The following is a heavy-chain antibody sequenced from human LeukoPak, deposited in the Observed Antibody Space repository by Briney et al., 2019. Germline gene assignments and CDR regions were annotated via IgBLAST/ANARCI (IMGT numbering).Heavy chain of an antibody. CDR3: ARIAGTGFFDY. CDR1: GFTFSSYW. CDR2: IYSGGST. V-gene: IGHV3-53*01. Sequence: GGSLRLSCAASGFTFSSYWMSWVRQAPGRGLEWVSVIYSGGSTYYADSVKGRFTISRDNSKNTLYLQMNSLRAEDTAVYYCARIAGTGFFDYWGQGTLVTVSS. J-gene: IGHJ4*02. D-gene: IGHD6-13*01.